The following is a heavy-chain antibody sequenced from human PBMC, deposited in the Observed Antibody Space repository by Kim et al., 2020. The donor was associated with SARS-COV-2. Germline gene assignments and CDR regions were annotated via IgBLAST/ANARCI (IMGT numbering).Heavy chain of an antibody. J-gene: IGHJ5*02. CDR1: GYTFTSYG. D-gene: IGHD3-10*01. Sequence: ASVKVSCKASGYTFTSYGISWVRQAPGQGLEWMGWISAYNGNTNYAQKLQGRVTMTTDTSTSTAYMELRSLRSDDTAVYYCARETMVRGYNWFDPWGQGTLVTVSS. V-gene: IGHV1-18*01. CDR2: ISAYNGNT. CDR3: ARETMVRGYNWFDP.